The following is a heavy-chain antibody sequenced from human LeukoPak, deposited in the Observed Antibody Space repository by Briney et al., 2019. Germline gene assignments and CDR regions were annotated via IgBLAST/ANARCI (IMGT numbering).Heavy chain of an antibody. CDR1: GGSISSAGFY. V-gene: IGHV4-30-4*08. D-gene: IGHD1-26*01. CDR3: ARCLVGATTTFFDY. J-gene: IGHJ4*02. CDR2: IYYTGNP. Sequence: SETLSLTCTVSGGSISSAGFYWNWIRQLPGKGLEWIGYIYYTGNPYYNPSLKSRVTISVDTSKNQFSLKLSSVTAADTAVYYCARCLVGATTTFFDYWGQGTLVTVSS.